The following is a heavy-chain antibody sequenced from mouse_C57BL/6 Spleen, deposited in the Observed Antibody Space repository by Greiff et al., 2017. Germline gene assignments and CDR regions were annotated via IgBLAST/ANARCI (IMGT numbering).Heavy chain of an antibody. CDR3: ARLYDGYYDAMDY. CDR1: GYAFTNYL. Sequence: QVQLKESGAELVRPGTSVKVSCKASGYAFTNYLIEWVKQRPGQGLAWIGVINPGSGGTNYNEKFKGKATLTADKSSSTAYMQLSSLTSEDSAVYFCARLYDGYYDAMDYWGQGTSVTVSS. V-gene: IGHV1-54*01. D-gene: IGHD2-3*01. J-gene: IGHJ4*01. CDR2: INPGSGGT.